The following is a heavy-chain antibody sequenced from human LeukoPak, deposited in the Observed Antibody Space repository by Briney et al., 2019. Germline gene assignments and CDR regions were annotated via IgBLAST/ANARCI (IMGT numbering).Heavy chain of an antibody. CDR2: ISAYNGNT. J-gene: IGHJ4*02. CDR1: GYTFTSYG. V-gene: IGHV1-18*01. CDR3: ARGARISPSRIAARHFDY. D-gene: IGHD6-6*01. Sequence: ASVKVSCKASGYTFTSYGISWVRQAPGQGLEWMGWISAYNGNTNHAQKLQGRVTMTTDTSTSTAYMELRSLRSDDTAVYYCARGARISPSRIAARHFDYWGQGTLVTVSS.